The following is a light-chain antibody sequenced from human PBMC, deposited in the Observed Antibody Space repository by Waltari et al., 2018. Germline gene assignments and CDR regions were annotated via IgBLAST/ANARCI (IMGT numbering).Light chain of an antibody. CDR1: QSLINSDGNTY. Sequence: DIVMTQSPLSLPVTLGQPASISCRSSQSLINSDGNTYLNWYQQRPGQSPRRLIYKVFRRDSGVPDRFSGSGSGTDFTLKISRVEAEDVGVYYCMQGTQGPPWTFGQGTKVEIK. V-gene: IGKV2-30*01. J-gene: IGKJ1*01. CDR2: KVF. CDR3: MQGTQGPPWT.